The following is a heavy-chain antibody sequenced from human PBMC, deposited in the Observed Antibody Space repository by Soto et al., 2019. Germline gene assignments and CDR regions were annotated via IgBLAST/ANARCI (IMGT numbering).Heavy chain of an antibody. CDR3: VRASLSGWYGGFFDY. CDR1: GYTFTGYY. D-gene: IGHD6-19*01. Sequence: ASVKVSCKXSGYTFTGYYMHWVRQAPGQGLEWMGWINPNSGGTNYAQKFQGWVTMTRDTSISTAYMELSRLRSDDTAVYYCVRASLSGWYGGFFDYWGQGTLVTVSS. J-gene: IGHJ4*02. CDR2: INPNSGGT. V-gene: IGHV1-2*04.